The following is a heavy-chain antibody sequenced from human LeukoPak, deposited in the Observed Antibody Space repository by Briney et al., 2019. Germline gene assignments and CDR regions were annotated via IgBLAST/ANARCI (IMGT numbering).Heavy chain of an antibody. CDR1: GGSFSDYY. J-gene: IGHJ4*02. V-gene: IGHV4-34*01. CDR2: INHSGST. Sequence: SETLSLTCAVYGGSFSDYYWNWIRQPPGKGLEWIGEINHSGSTNYNPSLKTRVSISVDTSKNQFSLKLNSVTAADTAVYFCAKTPTALVRGGYYFGSWGQGTLVTGSS. D-gene: IGHD6-6*01. CDR3: AKTPTALVRGGYYFGS.